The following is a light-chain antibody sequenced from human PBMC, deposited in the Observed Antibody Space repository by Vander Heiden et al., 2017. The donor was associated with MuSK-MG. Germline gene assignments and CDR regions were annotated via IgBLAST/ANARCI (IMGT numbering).Light chain of an antibody. Sequence: QSALTQPASVSGSPGQSITISCTCTSSDVGGYNNVSWYQQHPGRAPKLMISDVNDVISRPSGLSNRSAGYTSGTAASLTISGHQAEDEADYYAGSFARTATLVFGAGTKVTVL. CDR1: SSDVGGYNN. J-gene: IGLJ1*01. V-gene: IGLV2-14*03. CDR2: DVI. CDR3: GSFARTATLV.